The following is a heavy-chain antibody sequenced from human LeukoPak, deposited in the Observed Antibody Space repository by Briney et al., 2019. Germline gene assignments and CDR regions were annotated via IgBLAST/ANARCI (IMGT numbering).Heavy chain of an antibody. CDR1: GFTLSSNY. D-gene: IGHD6-19*01. J-gene: IGHJ4*02. CDR2: IYSGVST. Sequence: PGGSLRLSCAASGFTLSSNYMSWVRQAPGKGLEWVSVIYSGVSTYYADSVKGRFTISRDNSKNTLYLQMNSLRAEDTAVYYCASLLTYSSGWSDYFDYWGQGTLVTVSS. CDR3: ASLLTYSSGWSDYFDY. V-gene: IGHV3-53*01.